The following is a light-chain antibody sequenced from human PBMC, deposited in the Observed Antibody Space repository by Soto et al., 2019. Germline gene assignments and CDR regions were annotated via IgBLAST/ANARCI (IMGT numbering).Light chain of an antibody. Sequence: DIQVTPSPSSLSASVGDRVTITCRASQDIRTYLAWYQQKPGKAPKLLIFAASTLQSGVPPRFIGSGSATNFTLPISNLQPEDFATYYCQQGTALMYTFGQGTKLEIK. CDR3: QQGTALMYT. CDR1: QDIRTY. CDR2: AAS. J-gene: IGKJ2*01. V-gene: IGKV1D-12*01.